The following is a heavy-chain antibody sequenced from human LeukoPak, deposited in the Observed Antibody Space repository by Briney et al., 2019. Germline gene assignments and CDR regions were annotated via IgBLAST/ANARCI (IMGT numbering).Heavy chain of an antibody. CDR3: ARVGGLYSATPYFEY. Sequence: SETLSLTCTVSGGSISSYYWSWIRQPAGNGLEWIGRIHDSGSTDYNTSLKNRVTMSVDTSKFSVRLTSVTAADTAVYYCARVGGLYSATPYFEYWGQGALVIVSS. CDR2: IHDSGST. CDR1: GGSISSYY. V-gene: IGHV4-4*07. J-gene: IGHJ4*02. D-gene: IGHD3-16*01.